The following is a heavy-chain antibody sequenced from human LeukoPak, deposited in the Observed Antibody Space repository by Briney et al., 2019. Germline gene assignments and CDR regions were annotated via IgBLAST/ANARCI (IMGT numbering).Heavy chain of an antibody. CDR2: INPITGTT. Sequence: ASVKVSCKASGYTFTNYFMHWVRQAPGQGLEWMGIINPITGTTTYAQKFQGRVTMTEDTSTDTAYMELSSLRSEDTAVYYCATDQTLAARPLDYWGQGTLVTVSS. D-gene: IGHD6-6*01. CDR1: GYTFTNYF. CDR3: ATDQTLAARPLDY. V-gene: IGHV1-46*01. J-gene: IGHJ4*02.